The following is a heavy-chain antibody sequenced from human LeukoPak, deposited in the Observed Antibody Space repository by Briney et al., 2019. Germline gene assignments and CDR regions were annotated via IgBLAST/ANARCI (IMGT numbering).Heavy chain of an antibody. CDR1: GGSISGYY. Sequence: SETLSLTCTVSGGSISGYYWTWIRQPPGKGLEWIGYIFYSGSTNYNPSLKSRVTILLDTSKNQFSLRLTSVTAADTAAYFCARSSGTYSDFWGQGILVTVSS. CDR2: IFYSGST. CDR3: ARSSGTYSDF. V-gene: IGHV4-59*08. D-gene: IGHD1-26*01. J-gene: IGHJ4*02.